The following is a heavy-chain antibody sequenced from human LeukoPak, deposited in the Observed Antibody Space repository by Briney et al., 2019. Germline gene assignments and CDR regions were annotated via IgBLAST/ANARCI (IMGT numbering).Heavy chain of an antibody. CDR1: GYTFTGYY. J-gene: IGHJ4*02. CDR2: INPNSGDT. D-gene: IGHD2-15*01. V-gene: IGHV1-2*02. CDR3: ARSLVVVVTASTHFGY. Sequence: ASVKVSCKASGYTFTGYYMHWVRQAPGQGLEWMGWINPNSGDTNYAQRFQGRVTMTRDTPISTAYMELSRLTSDDTAVYYCARSLVVVVTASTHFGYWGQGTLVTVSS.